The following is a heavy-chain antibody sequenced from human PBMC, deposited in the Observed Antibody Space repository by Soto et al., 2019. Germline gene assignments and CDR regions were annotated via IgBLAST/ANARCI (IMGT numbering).Heavy chain of an antibody. CDR1: GFTFSSYW. CDR3: ARDWVDIVVVPAAMNFDY. V-gene: IGHV3-7*01. J-gene: IGHJ4*02. D-gene: IGHD2-2*03. CDR2: IKQDGSEK. Sequence: GGSLRLSCAASGFTFSSYWMSWVRQAPGKGLEWVANIKQDGSEKYYVDSVKGRFTISRDNAKNSLYLQMNSLRAEDTAVYYCARDWVDIVVVPAAMNFDYWGQGTLVTVSS.